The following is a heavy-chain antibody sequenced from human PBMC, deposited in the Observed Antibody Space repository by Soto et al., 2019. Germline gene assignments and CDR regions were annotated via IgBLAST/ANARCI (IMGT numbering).Heavy chain of an antibody. J-gene: IGHJ4*02. CDR3: AKDFELDFWSGYSYYFDY. D-gene: IGHD3-3*01. Sequence: QVQLAESGGRVVQPGRSLRLSCAASGFTFRSYGLHWVREAPGKGLEWVVVISYDGSNKYYADSVKSRFTISRDNSKITLYLQMNSLRAEDTAVYYCAKDFELDFWSGYSYYFDYWGQGTLVTVSS. V-gene: IGHV3-30*18. CDR2: ISYDGSNK. CDR1: GFTFRSYG.